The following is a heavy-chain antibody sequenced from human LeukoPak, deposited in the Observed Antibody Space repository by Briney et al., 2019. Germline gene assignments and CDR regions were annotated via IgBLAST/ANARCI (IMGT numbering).Heavy chain of an antibody. CDR1: GGSISSGSYY. D-gene: IGHD4-17*01. CDR2: IYTSGST. J-gene: IGHJ4*02. CDR3: ARAPPSDYGDYYFGY. Sequence: SETLSLTCTVSGGSISSGSYYWSWIRQPAGKGLECIGRIYTSGSTNYNPSLKSRVTISVDTSKNQFSLKLSSVTAADTAVYYCARAPPSDYGDYYFGYWGQGTLVTVSS. V-gene: IGHV4-61*02.